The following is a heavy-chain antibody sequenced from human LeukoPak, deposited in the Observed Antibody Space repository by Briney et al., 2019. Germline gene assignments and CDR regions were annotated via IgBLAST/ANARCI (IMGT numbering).Heavy chain of an antibody. V-gene: IGHV3-30*04. Sequence: PGGSLRLSCAASVFTFSTSVVHWVRQSRGEGLVWVAVMWSGGTIKLYTDPVKALFNISRRNSKNTRFLQMNRLRVDDTAVYYCARDRLSPAPHYFDAWGQGTVVTVSS. CDR3: ARDRLSPAPHYFDA. CDR1: VFTFSTSV. CDR2: MWSGGTIK. D-gene: IGHD2-2*01. J-gene: IGHJ4*02.